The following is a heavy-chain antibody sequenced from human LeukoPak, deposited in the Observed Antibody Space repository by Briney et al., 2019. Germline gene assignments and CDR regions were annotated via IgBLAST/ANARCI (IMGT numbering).Heavy chain of an antibody. CDR3: ARGGSTSDSSGYYFDY. CDR2: MNPNSGNT. Sequence: ASVKVSCKASGYTFTSYGINWVRQATGQGLEWMGWMNPNSGNTGYAQKFQGRVTITRNTSISTAYMELSSLRSEDTAVYYCARGGSTSDSSGYYFDYWGQGTLVTVSS. D-gene: IGHD3-22*01. V-gene: IGHV1-8*03. CDR1: GYTFTSYG. J-gene: IGHJ4*02.